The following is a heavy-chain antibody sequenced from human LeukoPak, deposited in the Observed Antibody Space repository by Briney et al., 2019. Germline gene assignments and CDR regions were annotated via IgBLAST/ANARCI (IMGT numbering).Heavy chain of an antibody. Sequence: ASVTVSCKASGYTFTSYDINWVRQATGQGLEWMGWMNPNSGNTGYAQKFQGRVTMTRNTSISTAYMELSSLRSEDTAVYYCAKTDCSSTRCYEGNWFDPWGQGTLVTVSS. D-gene: IGHD2-2*01. J-gene: IGHJ5*02. CDR1: GYTFTSYD. V-gene: IGHV1-8*01. CDR3: AKTDCSSTRCYEGNWFDP. CDR2: MNPNSGNT.